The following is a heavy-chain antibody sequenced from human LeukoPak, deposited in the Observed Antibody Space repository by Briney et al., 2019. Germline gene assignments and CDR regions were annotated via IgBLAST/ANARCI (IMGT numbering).Heavy chain of an antibody. V-gene: IGHV5-51*01. CDR3: ARIDWGSTWTETPRPVDF. J-gene: IGHJ4*02. CDR2: IYPGDSDT. Sequence: GESLKISCKGSGYSFTSYRIGWVCQMPGKGLEWMGIIYPGDSDTRYSPSFQGQVTISADKSISTAYLQWSSLKASDTAMYYYARIDWGSTWTETPRPVDFWGQGTLVTVSS. CDR1: GYSFTSYR. D-gene: IGHD6-13*01.